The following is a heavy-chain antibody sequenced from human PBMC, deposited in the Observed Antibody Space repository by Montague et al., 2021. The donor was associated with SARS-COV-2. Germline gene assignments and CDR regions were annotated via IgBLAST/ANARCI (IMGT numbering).Heavy chain of an antibody. CDR3: AKDRLSVVGYGLDV. CDR1: GFAFSKVA. V-gene: IGHV3-23*03. J-gene: IGHJ6*02. Sequence: SLRLSCATSGFAFSKVAMHWVRQAPGTGLEWVAVVHSGGSSKDYADSVKGRFSISRDASKNTVSLHMNNLRVEDSAVYYCAKDRLSVVGYGLDVWGQGTTVIVSS. D-gene: IGHD2-21*01. CDR2: VHSGGSSK.